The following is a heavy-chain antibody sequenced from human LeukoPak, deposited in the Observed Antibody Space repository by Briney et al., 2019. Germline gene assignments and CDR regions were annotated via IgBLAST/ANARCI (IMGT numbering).Heavy chain of an antibody. V-gene: IGHV3-23*01. J-gene: IGHJ4*02. D-gene: IGHD2-2*01. Sequence: GGSPRLSCAASGFTLSSYAMSWVRQAPGKGLEWVSAISASGGSTFYADSVKGRFTISRDNSKNTLFLQMNSLRVEDTAVYYCAKETKTRGGPIDYWGQGTLVTVSS. CDR2: ISASGGST. CDR1: GFTLSSYA. CDR3: AKETKTRGGPIDY.